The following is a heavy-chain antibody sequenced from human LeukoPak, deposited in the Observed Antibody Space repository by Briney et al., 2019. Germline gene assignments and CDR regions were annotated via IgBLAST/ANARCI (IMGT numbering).Heavy chain of an antibody. J-gene: IGHJ4*02. CDR1: GGSISSSSYY. V-gene: IGHV4-39*01. D-gene: IGHD3-3*01. Sequence: PSETLSLTCTVSGGSISSSSYYWGWIRQPPGKGLEWIGSIYYSGSTYYNPSLKSRVTISAATPKNQFSLKLSSVTAADTAVSYCAVSRASLEWLFFHWGQGTLVTVSS. CDR3: AVSRASLEWLFFH. CDR2: IYYSGST.